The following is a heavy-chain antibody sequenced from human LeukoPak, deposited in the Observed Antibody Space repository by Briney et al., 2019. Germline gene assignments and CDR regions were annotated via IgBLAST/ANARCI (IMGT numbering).Heavy chain of an antibody. Sequence: GGSLRLSCVDSGFTFSSYSMNWVRQAPGKGLEWVSSISSSSSYTNYADSVRGRFTIPRENAKNSLYLQMNSLRAEDTAVYYCARDLGVVRGVFTLDYWGQGTLVTVSS. D-gene: IGHD3-10*01. V-gene: IGHV3-21*01. J-gene: IGHJ4*02. CDR1: GFTFSSYS. CDR3: ARDLGVVRGVFTLDY. CDR2: ISSSSSYT.